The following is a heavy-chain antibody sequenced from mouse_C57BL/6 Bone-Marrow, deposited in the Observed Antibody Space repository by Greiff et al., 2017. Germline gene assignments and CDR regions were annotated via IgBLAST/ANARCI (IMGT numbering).Heavy chain of an antibody. J-gene: IGHJ3*01. CDR1: GFNIKDDY. CDR3: TTRYDYDEAY. D-gene: IGHD2-4*01. CDR2: IDPENGDT. V-gene: IGHV14-4*01. Sequence: VQLQQSGAELVRPGASVKLSCTASGFNIKDDYMHWVKQRPEQGLEWIGWIDPENGDTEYASKFQGKATITAYTSSNTAYLQLSSLTSEDTAVYYCTTRYDYDEAYWGQGTLVTVSA.